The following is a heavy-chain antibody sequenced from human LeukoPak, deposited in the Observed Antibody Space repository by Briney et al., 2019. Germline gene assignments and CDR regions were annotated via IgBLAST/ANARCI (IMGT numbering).Heavy chain of an antibody. CDR2: IWYDGSNK. Sequence: GGSLRLSCAASGFTFSSYGMHWVRQAPGKGLEWVAVIWYDGSNKYYADSVMGRFTISRDNSMNTLYLQMNNVRAEDAAIYFCARRGSEWNSYFYPMDVWGQGTTVTVS. CDR3: ARRGSEWNSYFYPMDV. J-gene: IGHJ6*02. D-gene: IGHD3-3*01. V-gene: IGHV3-33*01. CDR1: GFTFSSYG.